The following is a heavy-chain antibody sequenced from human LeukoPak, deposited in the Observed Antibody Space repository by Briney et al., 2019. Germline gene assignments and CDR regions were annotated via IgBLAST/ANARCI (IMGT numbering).Heavy chain of an antibody. CDR2: ISGSGGST. CDR3: AKEPQKAAERNY. Sequence: GGSLRLSCAASGFTFKSYDMSWVRQAPGRGLEWVSAISGSGGSTYYADSVKGRFTISRDNSKNTLYLQMNSLRAEDTAVYYCAKEPQKAAERNYWGQGTLVTVSS. J-gene: IGHJ4*02. V-gene: IGHV3-23*01. D-gene: IGHD2-15*01. CDR1: GFTFKSYD.